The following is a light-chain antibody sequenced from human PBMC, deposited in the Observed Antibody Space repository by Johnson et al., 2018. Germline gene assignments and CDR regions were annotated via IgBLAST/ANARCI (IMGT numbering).Light chain of an antibody. V-gene: IGLV1-51*02. J-gene: IGLJ1*01. Sequence: QSVLTQPPSVSAAPGQKVTISCSGSSSNIGNNYVSWYQQLPGTAPKLLIYENNKRPSGIPDRFSGSKYGTSATLGIPGLQPGDEADYYCGTWDSSLSAGNVFGTGTKVTVL. CDR2: ENN. CDR1: SSNIGNNY. CDR3: GTWDSSLSAGNV.